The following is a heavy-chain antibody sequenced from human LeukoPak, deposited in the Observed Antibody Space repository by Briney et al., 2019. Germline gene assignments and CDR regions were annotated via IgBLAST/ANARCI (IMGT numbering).Heavy chain of an antibody. V-gene: IGHV3-23*01. CDR3: AKDALRRDGYNSAALQY. J-gene: IGHJ4*02. CDR2: ISGSGGST. CDR1: GFTFSSYA. Sequence: GGSLRLSCAASGFTFSSYAMSWVRQAPGKGLEWVSAISGSGGSTYYADSVKGRFTISRDNSKNTLYLQMNSLRAEDTAVYYCAKDALRRDGYNSAALQYWGQGTLVTVSS. D-gene: IGHD5-24*01.